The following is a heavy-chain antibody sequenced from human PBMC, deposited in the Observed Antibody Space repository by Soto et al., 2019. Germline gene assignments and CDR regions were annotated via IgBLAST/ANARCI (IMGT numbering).Heavy chain of an antibody. CDR1: GGTFSSYT. Sequence: SVKVSCKASGGTFSSYTISWVRQAPGQGLEWMGRIIPILGIANYAQKFQGRVTITADTSTSTAHMELRSLRSEDTAVYYCARVEGYCTNGVCYTPGYFDYWGQGTLVTVSS. CDR3: ARVEGYCTNGVCYTPGYFDY. D-gene: IGHD2-8*01. CDR2: IIPILGIA. J-gene: IGHJ4*02. V-gene: IGHV1-69*02.